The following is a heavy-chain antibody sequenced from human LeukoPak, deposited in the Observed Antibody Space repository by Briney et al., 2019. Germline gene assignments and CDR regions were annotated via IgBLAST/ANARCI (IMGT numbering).Heavy chain of an antibody. CDR3: AKDRGLRGFCDY. CDR2: IWYDGSNK. J-gene: IGHJ4*02. Sequence: GGSLRLSCAASGFTFSSYGMHWVRQAPGKGLEWVAVIWYDGSNKYYADSVKGRFTISRDNSKNTLYLQMNSLRAEDTAVYYCAKDRGLRGFCDYWGQGTLVTVSS. V-gene: IGHV3-33*06. CDR1: GFTFSSYG. D-gene: IGHD3-16*01.